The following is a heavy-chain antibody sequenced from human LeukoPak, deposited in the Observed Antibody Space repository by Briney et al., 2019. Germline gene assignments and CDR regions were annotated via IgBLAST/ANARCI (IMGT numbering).Heavy chain of an antibody. CDR1: GYTFTSYA. CDR3: ARDGSITMVRGIGY. Sequence: ASVKVSCKASGYTFTSYAMNWVRQAPGQALEGMGWINTNTGNPTYAQGFTGRFVFSLDTSVSTAYLQISSLKAEDTAVYYCARDGSITMVRGIGYWGQGTLVTVSS. D-gene: IGHD3-10*01. J-gene: IGHJ4*02. V-gene: IGHV7-4-1*02. CDR2: INTNTGNP.